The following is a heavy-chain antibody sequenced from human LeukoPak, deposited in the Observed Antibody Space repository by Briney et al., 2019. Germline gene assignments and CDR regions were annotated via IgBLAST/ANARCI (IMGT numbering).Heavy chain of an antibody. CDR2: ISGSGGST. CDR1: GGTFSSYA. CDR3: AKVMPLYQLQWGLYDY. V-gene: IGHV3-23*01. Sequence: SCKASGGTFSSYAMSWVRQAPGKGLEWVSAISGSGGSTYYADSVKGRFTISRDNSKNTLYLQMNSLRAEDTAVYYCAKVMPLYQLQWGLYDYWGQGTLVTVSS. D-gene: IGHD2-2*01. J-gene: IGHJ4*02.